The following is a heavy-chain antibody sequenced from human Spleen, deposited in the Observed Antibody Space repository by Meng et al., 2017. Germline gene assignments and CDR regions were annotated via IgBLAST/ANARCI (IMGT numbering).Heavy chain of an antibody. CDR1: GSTFPDDW. CDR2: INPKSGDT. D-gene: IGHD6-13*01. V-gene: IGHV1-2*06. CDR3: ARDEDISAAGKLFGDY. J-gene: IGHJ4*02. Sequence: QAPAVQVGAELTETGASEKVSCKASGSTFPDDWPHWVRRAPGPGLEWMGRINPKSGDTHYAQRFKGRVTMPGDTSISTAYMALSGLRSDDTAMYYCARDEDISAAGKLFGDYWGQGTLVTVSS.